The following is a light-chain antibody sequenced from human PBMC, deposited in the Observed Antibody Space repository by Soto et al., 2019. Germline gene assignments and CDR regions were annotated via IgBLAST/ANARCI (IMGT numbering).Light chain of an antibody. CDR2: GAS. CDR1: QSVSSSY. V-gene: IGKV3-20*01. J-gene: IGKJ2*01. Sequence: EIVLTQSPGTLSLSQGERATLSCRASQSVSSSYLAWYQQKPGQAPRLLIYGASSMATGIPDRFSGSGSGTDFTLTISRLEPKGFAVYYRQQYGSSPYTFGQETKLDIK. CDR3: QQYGSSPYT.